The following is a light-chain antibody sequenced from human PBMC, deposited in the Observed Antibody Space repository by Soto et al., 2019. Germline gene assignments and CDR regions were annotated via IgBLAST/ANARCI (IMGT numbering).Light chain of an antibody. CDR3: TSYSSSSPVL. V-gene: IGLV2-14*01. CDR2: EVT. J-gene: IGLJ2*01. CDR1: SSDVGAYNY. Sequence: QSALTQPASVSGSLGQSITISCTGTSSDVGAYNYVSWYQQHPDKAPKLLIFEVTNRPSGVSGRFSGSKSGITASLSISGLQPEDEADYYCTSYSSSSPVLFGGGNKLTVL.